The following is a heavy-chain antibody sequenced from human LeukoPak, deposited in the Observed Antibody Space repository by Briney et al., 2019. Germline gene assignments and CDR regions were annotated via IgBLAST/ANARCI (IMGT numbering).Heavy chain of an antibody. CDR1: GYTFTSYG. CDR3: ARDEEEQLPSSGYFDL. Sequence: ASVKASCKASGYTFTSYGISWVRQAPGQGLEWMGWISAYNGYTNYAQKLQGRVTMTTDTSTSTAYMELRSLRSDDTAVYYCARDEEEQLPSSGYFDLWGRGTLVTVSS. CDR2: ISAYNGYT. V-gene: IGHV1-18*01. D-gene: IGHD6-13*01. J-gene: IGHJ2*01.